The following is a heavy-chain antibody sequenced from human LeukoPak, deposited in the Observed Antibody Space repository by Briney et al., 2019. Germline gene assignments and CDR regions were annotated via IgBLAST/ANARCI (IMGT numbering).Heavy chain of an antibody. CDR3: ARDVKSGWSNWFDP. V-gene: IGHV3-7*03. CDR1: GFTFSSYW. D-gene: IGHD6-19*01. J-gene: IGHJ5*02. CDR2: IKQDGSEK. Sequence: GGSLRLSCAASGFTFSSYWMSWVRQAPGKGLEWVANIKQDGSEKYYVDSVKGRFTISRDNAKNSLYLQMNSLRAEDTALYYCARDVKSGWSNWFDPWGQGTLVTVSS.